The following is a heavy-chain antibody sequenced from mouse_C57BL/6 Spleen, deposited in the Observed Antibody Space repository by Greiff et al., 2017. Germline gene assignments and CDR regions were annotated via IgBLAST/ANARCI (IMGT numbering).Heavy chain of an antibody. CDR2: IDPEDGYT. V-gene: IGHV14-1*01. Sequence: EVQLQQSGAELVRPGASVKLSCTASGFTIKDYYMHWVKQRPEQGLEWIGRIDPEDGYTDYAPKFQGKDTMTADTSSNTACLQLSSLTSEEAAVYYGSRLGSAMDYWGQGTSVTVSS. CDR1: GFTIKDYY. D-gene: IGHD4-1*01. J-gene: IGHJ4*01. CDR3: SRLGSAMDY.